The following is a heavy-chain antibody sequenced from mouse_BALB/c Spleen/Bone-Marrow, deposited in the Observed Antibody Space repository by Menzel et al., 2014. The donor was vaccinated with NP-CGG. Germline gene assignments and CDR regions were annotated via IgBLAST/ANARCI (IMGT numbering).Heavy chain of an antibody. J-gene: IGHJ3*01. D-gene: IGHD1-1*01. Sequence: VQLQQPGAELVKPGASVKLSCTASGFNIKDTYLHWVKQRPEQGLEWIGRIDPANGNTKYDPKFQGKATLTADTSSNXXXXXXSSLTSEDTAVYYCSSYYYGSSTFAYWGQGTLVTVSA. CDR1: GFNIKDTY. CDR3: SSYYYGSSTFAY. CDR2: IDPANGNT. V-gene: IGHV14-3*02.